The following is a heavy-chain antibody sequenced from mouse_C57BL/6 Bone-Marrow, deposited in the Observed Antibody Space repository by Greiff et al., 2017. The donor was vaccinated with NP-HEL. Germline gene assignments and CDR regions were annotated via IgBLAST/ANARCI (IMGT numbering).Heavy chain of an antibody. CDR3: ARSNYSNYEGFAY. V-gene: IGHV1-18*01. Sequence: VQLQQSGPELVKPGASVKIPCKASGYTFTDYNMDWVKPSHGKSLEWIGDINPNNGGTIYNQKFKGKATLTVDKSSSTAYMELRSLTSEDTAVYYWARSNYSNYEGFAYWGQGTLVTVSA. J-gene: IGHJ3*01. CDR2: INPNNGGT. CDR1: GYTFTDYN. D-gene: IGHD2-5*01.